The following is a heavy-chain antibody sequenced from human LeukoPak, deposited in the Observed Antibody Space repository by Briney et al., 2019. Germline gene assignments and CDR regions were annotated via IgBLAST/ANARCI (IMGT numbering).Heavy chain of an antibody. Sequence: GGSLRLSCAASGFTVSSNYMSWVRQAPGKGLEWVSVIYSGGSIYYADSVKGRFTISRDNSKNTLYLQMNSLRAEDTAVYYCARVATTTRCFDYWGQGTLVTVSS. V-gene: IGHV3-53*01. CDR1: GFTVSSNY. CDR3: ARVATTTRCFDY. J-gene: IGHJ4*02. CDR2: IYSGGSI. D-gene: IGHD5-12*01.